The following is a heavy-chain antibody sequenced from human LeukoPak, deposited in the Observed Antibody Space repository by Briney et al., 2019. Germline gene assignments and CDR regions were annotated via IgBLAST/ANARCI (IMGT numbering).Heavy chain of an antibody. CDR1: GVSINSSSYY. V-gene: IGHV4-39*06. D-gene: IGHD4/OR15-4a*01. CDR3: AKEGTYTYGASDFDY. CDR2: IYSGGST. Sequence: SETLSLTCTVSGVSINSSSYYWGWIRQPPGKGLEWIGGIYSGGSTYYNPSLKSRVTISVDTSKNQFTLKLSSVTAADTAVYYCAKEGTYTYGASDFDYWGQGTLVTVSS. J-gene: IGHJ4*02.